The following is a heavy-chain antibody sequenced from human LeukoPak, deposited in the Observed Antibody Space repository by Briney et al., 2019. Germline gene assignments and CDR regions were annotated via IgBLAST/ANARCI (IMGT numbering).Heavy chain of an antibody. Sequence: PSETLSLTCSVSGGSISNYFWSWIRQPAGRGLEWIGRVYASGSTNYNPSLQSRVTMSLDTSKNQFSLKLSSVTAADTAVYYCSRSRGRGYSDPWGQGTLVTVSS. J-gene: IGHJ5*02. CDR3: SRSRGRGYSDP. V-gene: IGHV4-4*07. D-gene: IGHD6-25*01. CDR2: VYASGST. CDR1: GGSISNYF.